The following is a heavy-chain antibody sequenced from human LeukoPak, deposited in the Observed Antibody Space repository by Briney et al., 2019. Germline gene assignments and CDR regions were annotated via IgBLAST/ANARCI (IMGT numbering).Heavy chain of an antibody. D-gene: IGHD2-2*01. CDR3: ARDGDPLFVVVPAATDPFDY. CDR2: ISSSSSYI. Sequence: GGSLRLFCAASGFTFSSYSMNWVRQAPGKGLEWVSSISSSSSYIYYADSVKGRFTISRDNAKNSLYLQMNSLRAEDTAVYYCARDGDPLFVVVPAATDPFDYWGQGTLVTVSS. J-gene: IGHJ4*02. CDR1: GFTFSSYS. V-gene: IGHV3-21*01.